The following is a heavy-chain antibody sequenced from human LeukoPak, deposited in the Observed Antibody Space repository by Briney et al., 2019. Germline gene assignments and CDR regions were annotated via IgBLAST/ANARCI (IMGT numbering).Heavy chain of an antibody. CDR1: GASITSHY. Sequence: SETLSLTCTVSGASITSHYWSWIRRPPGRVLEWIGYASYTGTTNYNPSLKSRVTISVDTSKSQVSLKVSSVTAADTAMYYCGRHQTMYYGMDVWGQGTAVTVSS. D-gene: IGHD4/OR15-4a*01. J-gene: IGHJ6*02. V-gene: IGHV4-59*08. CDR2: ASYTGTT. CDR3: GRHQTMYYGMDV.